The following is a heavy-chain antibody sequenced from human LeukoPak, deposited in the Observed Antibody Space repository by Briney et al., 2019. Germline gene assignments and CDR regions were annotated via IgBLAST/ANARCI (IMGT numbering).Heavy chain of an antibody. V-gene: IGHV3-23*01. CDR3: AKGYSSSWYKFGY. CDR1: GFTFSSYA. J-gene: IGHJ4*02. CDR2: ISGSGGST. Sequence: PGGSLRLSCAASGFTFSSYAMSWVRQAPGQGLEWVSAISGSGGSTYYADSVKGRFTISRDNSKNTLYLQMNSLRAEDTAVYYCAKGYSSSWYKFGYWGQGTLVTVSS. D-gene: IGHD6-13*01.